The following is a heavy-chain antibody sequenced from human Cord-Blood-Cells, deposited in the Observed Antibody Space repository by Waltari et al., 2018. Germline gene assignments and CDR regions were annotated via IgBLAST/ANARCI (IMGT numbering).Heavy chain of an antibody. D-gene: IGHD3-10*01. Sequence: VQLVQSGAEVTKPGASVTVSCKASGYTFTSYGISWVRQAPGQGLEWMGWITAYNGNTNYAQKLQGRSTMTTDTSTSTAYMELRSLRSDDTAVYYWARDKGYYYGSGSYDYWGQGTLVTVSS. CDR3: ARDKGYYYGSGSYDY. V-gene: IGHV1-18*01. J-gene: IGHJ4*02. CDR2: ITAYNGNT. CDR1: GYTFTSYG.